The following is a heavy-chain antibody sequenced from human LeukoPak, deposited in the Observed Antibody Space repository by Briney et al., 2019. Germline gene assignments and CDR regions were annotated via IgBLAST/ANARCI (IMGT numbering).Heavy chain of an antibody. Sequence: GGSLRLSCAASGFTFSAYLMSWVRQAPGKGLEWVANIKQDGSEKYYVDSVKGRFTISRDNAKNSLYLQMNGLRAEDTAMYYCARDSSIPYWGQGTLVAVSS. J-gene: IGHJ4*02. CDR3: ARDSSIPY. CDR1: GFTFSAYL. D-gene: IGHD2-2*02. V-gene: IGHV3-7*03. CDR2: IKQDGSEK.